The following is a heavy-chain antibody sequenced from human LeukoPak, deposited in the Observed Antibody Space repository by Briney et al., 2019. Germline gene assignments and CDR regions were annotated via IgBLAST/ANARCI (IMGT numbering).Heavy chain of an antibody. J-gene: IGHJ4*03. CDR2: IYYSGST. CDR3: ARVRITYYDILTGSKTGGFDY. Sequence: PPETLSPTRTVSGGSISSYYWSWIRQPPGKGLEWIGYIYYSGSTNYNPSLKSRVTIAVDTSKNQFSLKLSSATAADTAVYYCARVRITYYDILTGSKTGGFDYWGAGRPGTVSS. D-gene: IGHD3-9*01. V-gene: IGHV4-59*01. CDR1: GGSISSYY.